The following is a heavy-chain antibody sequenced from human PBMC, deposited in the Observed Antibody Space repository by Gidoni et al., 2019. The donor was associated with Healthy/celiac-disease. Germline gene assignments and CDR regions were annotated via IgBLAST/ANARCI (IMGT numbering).Heavy chain of an antibody. CDR1: GFTFSGSA. Sequence: EVQLVESGGGLVQPGGSLKLSCAASGFTFSGSAMLWVRQASGKGLEWVGRIRSKANSYATAYAASVKGRFTISRDDSKNTAYLQMNSLKTEDTAVYYCTSTIAAAADYYYYGMDVWGQGTTVTVSS. J-gene: IGHJ6*02. V-gene: IGHV3-73*02. CDR3: TSTIAAAADYYYYGMDV. CDR2: IRSKANSYAT. D-gene: IGHD6-13*01.